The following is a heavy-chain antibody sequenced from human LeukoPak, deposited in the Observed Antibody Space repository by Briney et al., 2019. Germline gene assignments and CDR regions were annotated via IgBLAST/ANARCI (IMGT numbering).Heavy chain of an antibody. CDR3: ARGHGSGSYPLDY. CDR2: IWYDGSNK. V-gene: IGHV3-33*01. Sequence: GGSLSLSCAPSGFTFSIYGMLGARQATGKGLEWVAVIWYDGSNKHYADSVKGRLTISRDKSKNTLYLQMISLRAEDTAVYYCARGHGSGSYPLDYWGQGTLVTVSS. J-gene: IGHJ4*02. CDR1: GFTFSIYG. D-gene: IGHD3-10*01.